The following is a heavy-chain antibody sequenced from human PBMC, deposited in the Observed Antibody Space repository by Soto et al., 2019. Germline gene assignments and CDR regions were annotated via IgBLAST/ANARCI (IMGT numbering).Heavy chain of an antibody. V-gene: IGHV3-49*03. J-gene: IGHJ6*02. CDR1: WFPFGDFA. CDR3: TADCGGDCFLYYYYGMDV. CDR2: IRSKAYGGTT. D-gene: IGHD2-21*02. Sequence: GGSLRLSCTASWFPFGDFAMSWFPQASGEGLEWVGFIRSKAYGGTTEYAASMKGRFTISRDDSKSIAYLQMNSLKTEDTAVYYCTADCGGDCFLYYYYGMDVPGQGTTVTVSS.